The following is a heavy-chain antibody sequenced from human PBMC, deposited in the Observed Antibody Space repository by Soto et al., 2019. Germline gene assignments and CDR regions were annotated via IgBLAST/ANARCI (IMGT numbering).Heavy chain of an antibody. CDR3: ARGGDYYATSGYFSFDS. CDR1: GGSFHNFY. J-gene: IGHJ4*02. CDR2: AHCSAST. Sequence: PSETLSLTCNLSGGSFHNFYWLWIRQPPGKGRDSVGDAHCSASTNARPSINGRATISLGTSKGQLSLKLRSVTAADTAVYFCARGGDYYATSGYFSFDSWGQGIPVTVSS. V-gene: IGHV4-59*01. D-gene: IGHD3-16*01.